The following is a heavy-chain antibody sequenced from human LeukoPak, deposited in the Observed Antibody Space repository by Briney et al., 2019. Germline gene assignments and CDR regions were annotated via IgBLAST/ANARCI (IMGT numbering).Heavy chain of an antibody. V-gene: IGHV1-3*02. Sequence: ASVKVSCKASGYTFATYAMHWVRQAPGQRLEWMGWSNAGNGNTKYSQEFQGRVTITRDTSASTAYMELSSLRSEDMAVYYCVREAPFGAFDIWGQETMVTVSS. CDR1: GYTFATYA. CDR2: SNAGNGNT. J-gene: IGHJ3*02. D-gene: IGHD2/OR15-2a*01. CDR3: VREAPFGAFDI.